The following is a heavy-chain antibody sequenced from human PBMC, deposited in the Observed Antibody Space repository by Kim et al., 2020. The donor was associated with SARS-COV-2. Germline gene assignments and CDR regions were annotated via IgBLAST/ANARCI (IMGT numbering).Heavy chain of an antibody. J-gene: IGHJ6*02. CDR2: INTNTGNP. CDR3: ARDQVDIVATICLINYYGMDV. Sequence: ASVKVSCKASGYTFTSYAMNWVRQAPGQGLEWMGWINTNTGNPTYAQGFTGRFVFSLDTSVSTAYLQISSLKAEDTAVYYCARDQVDIVATICLINYYGMDVWGQGTTVTVSS. D-gene: IGHD5-12*01. CDR1: GYTFTSYA. V-gene: IGHV7-4-1*02.